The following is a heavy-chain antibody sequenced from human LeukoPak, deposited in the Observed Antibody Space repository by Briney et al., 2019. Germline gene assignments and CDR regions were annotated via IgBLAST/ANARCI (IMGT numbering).Heavy chain of an antibody. CDR2: ISYDGSNK. Sequence: HWVRQAPGKGLEXXAVISYDGSNKYYADSVKGRFTISRDNSKNTLYLQMNSLRAEDTAVYYCASSIAAAGTDYWGQGTLVTVSS. CDR3: ASSIAAAGTDY. J-gene: IGHJ4*02. V-gene: IGHV3-30-3*01. D-gene: IGHD6-13*01.